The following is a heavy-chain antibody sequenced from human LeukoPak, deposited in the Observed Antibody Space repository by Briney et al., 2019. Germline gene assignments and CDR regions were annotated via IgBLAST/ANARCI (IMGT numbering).Heavy chain of an antibody. V-gene: IGHV1-8*01. CDR2: MNPNSGNT. CDR3: ARELHLAAAGTLEYFQH. J-gene: IGHJ1*01. CDR1: GYTFTSYD. Sequence: ASVKVSCKASGYTFTSYDINWVRQATGQALEWMGWMNPNSGNTGYAQKFQGRVTMTRDTSISTAYMELSRLRSDDTAVYYCARELHLAAAGTLEYFQHWGQGTLVTVSS. D-gene: IGHD6-13*01.